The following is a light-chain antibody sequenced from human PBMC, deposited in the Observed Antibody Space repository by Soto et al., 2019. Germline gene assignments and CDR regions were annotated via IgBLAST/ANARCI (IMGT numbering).Light chain of an antibody. CDR3: QQYKNWPPLT. V-gene: IGKV3-15*01. CDR2: GAF. J-gene: IGKJ4*01. CDR1: QSVSYN. Sequence: EIVMTQSPATLSVSPGETATLSCRASQSVSYNLAWYQQKPGQGPRLLIYGAFTRATGIPARFSGSGSGTESTLTIISLQSEDCALYYCQQYKNWPPLTFGGGTKVEIK.